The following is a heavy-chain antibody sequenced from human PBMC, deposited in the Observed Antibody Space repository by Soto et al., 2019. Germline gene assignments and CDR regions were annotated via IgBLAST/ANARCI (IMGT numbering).Heavy chain of an antibody. CDR1: GFTFRSYA. Sequence: GGSLRLSCAASGFTFRSYAMSWFRQAPGKGLEWVSAISGSGGSTYYADSVKGRFTISRDNSKNTLYLQMNSLRAEDTALYYCASPKGYDYVWGSYRSDYWGQGTLVTVSS. V-gene: IGHV3-23*01. CDR3: ASPKGYDYVWGSYRSDY. J-gene: IGHJ4*02. CDR2: ISGSGGST. D-gene: IGHD3-16*02.